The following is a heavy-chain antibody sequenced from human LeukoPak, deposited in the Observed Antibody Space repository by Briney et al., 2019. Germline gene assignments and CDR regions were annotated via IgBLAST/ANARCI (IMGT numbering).Heavy chain of an antibody. CDR3: ARDPLVVPAAEAYYYYYMDV. Sequence: ASVKVSCKASGYTFTGYYMHWVRQAPGQGLEWMGWINPNSGGTNYAQKFQGWVTMTRDTSISTAYMELSRLRSDDTAVYYCARDPLVVPAAEAYYYYYMDVWGKGTTVTVSS. V-gene: IGHV1-2*04. CDR1: GYTFTGYY. CDR2: INPNSGGT. D-gene: IGHD2-2*01. J-gene: IGHJ6*03.